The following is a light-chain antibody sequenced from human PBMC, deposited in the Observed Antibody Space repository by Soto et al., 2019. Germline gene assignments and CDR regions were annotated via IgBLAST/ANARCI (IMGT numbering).Light chain of an antibody. Sequence: DIQMTKSQTSVSASVGDRVTITCRASQGISSCLAWYQQKPGKAPKLLIYSASSLQSGVPSRFSGSGSGTDFTLTICSLQPEDFATYYCQQANSFPITFAQGTRPAIK. CDR2: SAS. CDR1: QGISSC. V-gene: IGKV1D-12*01. J-gene: IGKJ5*01. CDR3: QQANSFPIT.